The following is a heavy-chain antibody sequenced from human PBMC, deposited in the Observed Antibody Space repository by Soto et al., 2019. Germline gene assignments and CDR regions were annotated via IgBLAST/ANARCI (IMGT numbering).Heavy chain of an antibody. CDR2: ISYDGSNK. D-gene: IGHD1-26*01. CDR3: ARDPIVGATGFFDY. V-gene: IGHV3-30-3*01. J-gene: IGHJ4*02. Sequence: GGSLRLSCAASGFTFSSYAMHWVRQAPGKGLEWVAAISYDGSNKYYADSVKGRFTISRDNSKNTLYLQMNSLRAEDTAVYYCARDPIVGATGFFDYWGQGTLVTVSS. CDR1: GFTFSSYA.